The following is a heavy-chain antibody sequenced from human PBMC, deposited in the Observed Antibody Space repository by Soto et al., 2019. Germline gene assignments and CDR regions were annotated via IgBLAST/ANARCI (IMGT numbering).Heavy chain of an antibody. CDR3: AGGQYYFDY. V-gene: IGHV3-30*03. CDR2: ISYDGSNK. D-gene: IGHD2-15*01. Sequence: QVQLGESGGGVVQPGRSLRLSCAASGFPITSYGMHWVRQAPGKGLDWVALISYDGSNKYYADSVKGRFTISRDNSKHTLYLQMSSLRVEDTAVYYCAGGQYYFDYCGQGTLVSVSS. CDR1: GFPITSYG. J-gene: IGHJ4*02.